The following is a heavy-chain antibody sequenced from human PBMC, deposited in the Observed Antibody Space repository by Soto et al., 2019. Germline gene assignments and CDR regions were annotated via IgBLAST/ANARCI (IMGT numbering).Heavy chain of an antibody. J-gene: IGHJ4*02. CDR3: ARESLYYDILTGIDY. CDR2: ISYDGSNK. D-gene: IGHD3-9*01. V-gene: IGHV3-30-3*01. CDR1: GFTFSSYA. Sequence: QVQLVESGGGVVQPGRSLRLSCAASGFTFSSYAMHWVRQAPGKGLEWVAVISYDGSNKYYADSVKGRFTISRDNSKNTLYLQMNSLRAEDTAVYYCARESLYYDILTGIDYWGQGTLVTVSS.